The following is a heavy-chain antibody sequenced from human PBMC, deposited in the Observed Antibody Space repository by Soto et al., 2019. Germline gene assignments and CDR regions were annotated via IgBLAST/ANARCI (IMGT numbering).Heavy chain of an antibody. V-gene: IGHV3-30-3*01. CDR2: ISYDGSNK. J-gene: IGHJ6*02. Sequence: PGGSLRLSCAASGFTFSSYAMHWVRQAPGKGLEWVAVISYDGSNKYYADSVKGRFTISRDNSKNTLYLQMNSLRAEDTAVYYCARRITIFGVVITVAYGMDVWGQGTTVTVSS. D-gene: IGHD3-3*01. CDR1: GFTFSSYA. CDR3: ARRITIFGVVITVAYGMDV.